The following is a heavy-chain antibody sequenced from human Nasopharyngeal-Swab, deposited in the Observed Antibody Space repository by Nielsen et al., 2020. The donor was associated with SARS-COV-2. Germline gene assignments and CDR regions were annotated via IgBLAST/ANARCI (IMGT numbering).Heavy chain of an antibody. CDR3: ARAKGDIVATIRVWGFDP. J-gene: IGHJ5*02. Sequence: ASVKVSCKASGYTFTGCYMHWVRQAPGQGLEWMGRINPNSGGTNYAQKFQGRVTMTRDTSISTAYMELSRLRSDDTAVYYCARAKGDIVATIRVWGFDPWGQGTLVTVSS. CDR2: INPNSGGT. CDR1: GYTFTGCY. D-gene: IGHD5-12*01. V-gene: IGHV1-2*06.